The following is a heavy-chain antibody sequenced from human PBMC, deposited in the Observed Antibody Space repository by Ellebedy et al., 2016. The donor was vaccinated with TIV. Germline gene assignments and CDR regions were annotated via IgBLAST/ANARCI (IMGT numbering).Heavy chain of an antibody. CDR2: IYYSGST. CDR1: GGSISSYY. Sequence: MPSETLSLTCTVSGGSISSYYWSWIRQPPGKGLEWIGYIYYSGSTNYNPSLKSRVTISVDTSKNQFSLKLSSVTAADTAVYYCASLVGAKDYFDYWGQGTLVTVSS. D-gene: IGHD1-26*01. V-gene: IGHV4-59*08. J-gene: IGHJ4*02. CDR3: ASLVGAKDYFDY.